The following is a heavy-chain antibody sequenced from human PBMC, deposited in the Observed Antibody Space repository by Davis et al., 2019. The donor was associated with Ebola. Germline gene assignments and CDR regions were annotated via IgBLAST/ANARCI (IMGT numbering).Heavy chain of an antibody. V-gene: IGHV3-74*01. CDR1: AFSFSDYW. CDR3: ARTYYYYDMDV. CDR2: INSDGSIT. Sequence: PGGSLRLSCAASAFSFSDYWMHWVRHAPGKGLVWVSRINSDGSITDYADSVKDRFTISRDNAKNKLYLQMSSLRADDTAVYYCARTYYYYDMDVWGQGTTVIVSS. J-gene: IGHJ6*02.